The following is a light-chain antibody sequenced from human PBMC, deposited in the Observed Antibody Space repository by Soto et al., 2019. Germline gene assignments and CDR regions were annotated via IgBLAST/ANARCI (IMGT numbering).Light chain of an antibody. V-gene: IGKV1-5*01. CDR1: QSINAW. CDR2: DVS. Sequence: DIQMTQSPSTLSASVGDRVTITCRASQSINAWLAWYQQKPGKPPKLLIYDVSTLDSGVPSRFSCSASGTEFTLTISSLESDDFATYYCQQYHRYSTFGQGTRVDIK. CDR3: QQYHRYST. J-gene: IGKJ1*01.